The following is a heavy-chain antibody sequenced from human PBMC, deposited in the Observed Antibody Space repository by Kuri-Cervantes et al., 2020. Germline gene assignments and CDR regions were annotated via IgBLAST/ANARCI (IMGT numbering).Heavy chain of an antibody. V-gene: IGHV3-23*01. D-gene: IGHD3-16*02. CDR2: ISGSGGST. Sequence: GGSLRLSCAASGFTFSSYGMHWVRQAPGKGLGWVSAISGSGGSTYYADSVKGRFTISRDNSKNTLYLQMNSLRAEDTAVYYCAKDRSGGIMITFGGVIDLPIDYWGQGTLVTVSS. J-gene: IGHJ4*02. CDR3: AKDRSGGIMITFGGVIDLPIDY. CDR1: GFTFSSYG.